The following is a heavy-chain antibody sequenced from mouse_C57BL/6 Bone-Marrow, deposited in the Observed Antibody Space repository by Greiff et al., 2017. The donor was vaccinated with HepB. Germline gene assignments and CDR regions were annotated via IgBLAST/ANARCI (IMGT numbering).Heavy chain of an antibody. J-gene: IGHJ4*01. Sequence: VQLQQPGAELVKPGASVKMSCKASGYTFTSYWITWVKQRPGQGLEWIGEIYPGSGSTNYNEKFKSKATLTVDTSSSTAYMQLSSLTSEDTAVYYCARGPDAMDYWGQGTSVTVSS. CDR2: IYPGSGST. CDR3: ARGPDAMDY. CDR1: GYTFTSYW. V-gene: IGHV1-55*01.